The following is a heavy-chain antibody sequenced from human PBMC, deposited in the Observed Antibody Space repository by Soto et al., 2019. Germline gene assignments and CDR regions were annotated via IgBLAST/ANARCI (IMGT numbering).Heavy chain of an antibody. Sequence: WGSLRISCASSGFTFRSHAMSWVGQAPGKGLDWVLGISGGGGTTYYPESVKGRFTISRDNSKNTLFLQMNSLRAEDTAVYYCARAPVVTSRSYYYYGMDVWGQGTPVTVSS. V-gene: IGHV3-23*01. CDR3: ARAPVVTSRSYYYYGMDV. CDR1: GFTFRSHA. CDR2: ISGGGGTT. J-gene: IGHJ6*01. D-gene: IGHD2-21*02.